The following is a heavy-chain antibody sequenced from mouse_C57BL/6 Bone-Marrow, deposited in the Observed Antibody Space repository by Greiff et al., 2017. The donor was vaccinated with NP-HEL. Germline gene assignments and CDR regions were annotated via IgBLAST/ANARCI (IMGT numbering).Heavy chain of an antibody. D-gene: IGHD5-1*01. CDR2: IDPENGDT. CDR3: TTDEYSFPYYAMDY. CDR1: GFNIQDDY. V-gene: IGHV14-4*01. Sequence: EVQLQESGAELVRPGASVKLSCTASGFNIQDDYMHWVKQRPEQGLEWIGWIDPENGDTEYASKFQGQATITADTSSNTAYLQLSSLTSEDTAVYYCTTDEYSFPYYAMDYWGQGTSVTVSS. J-gene: IGHJ4*01.